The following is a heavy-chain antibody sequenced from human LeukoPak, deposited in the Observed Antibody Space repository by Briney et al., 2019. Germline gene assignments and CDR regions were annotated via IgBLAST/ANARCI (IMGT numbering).Heavy chain of an antibody. CDR2: IIPIFAKT. CDR1: GGTFSSYA. J-gene: IGHJ6*03. CDR3: ARQLERRYYYYMDV. D-gene: IGHD1-1*01. V-gene: IGHV1-69*13. Sequence: SVKVSCNASGGTFSSYAISWVRQAPGQGLEWMGGIIPIFAKTNYAQKFQGRVTITADESTSTAYMELSSLRSEETAVYYCARQLERRYYYYMDVWGKGTTVTVSS.